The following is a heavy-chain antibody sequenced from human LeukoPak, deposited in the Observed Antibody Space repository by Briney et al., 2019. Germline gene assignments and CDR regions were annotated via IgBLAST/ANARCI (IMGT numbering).Heavy chain of an antibody. V-gene: IGHV4-30-4*08. D-gene: IGHD3-22*01. CDR1: GGSISSGDYY. CDR2: IYYSGST. CDR3: ASRRITMIAVATLNYYYMDV. J-gene: IGHJ6*03. Sequence: SQTLSLTCTVSGGSISSGDYYWSWIRQPPGKGLEWIGYIYYSGSTYYNPSLKSRVTISVDTSKNQFSLKLSSVTAADTAVYYCASRRITMIAVATLNYYYMDVWGKGTTVTVSS.